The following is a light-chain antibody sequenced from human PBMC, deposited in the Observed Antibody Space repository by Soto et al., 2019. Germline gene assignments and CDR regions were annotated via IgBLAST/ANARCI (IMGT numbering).Light chain of an antibody. CDR3: QQYNNWPRT. CDR1: QSVSTSY. V-gene: IGKV3-15*01. CDR2: AAS. Sequence: EIVLTQSPGTLSLSPGERATLSCRASQSVSTSYLVWYQHKPGQAPRLLIYAASTRATGIPVRFSGSGSGTEFTLTISSLQSEDFAVYYCQQYNNWPRTFGQGTKVDIK. J-gene: IGKJ1*01.